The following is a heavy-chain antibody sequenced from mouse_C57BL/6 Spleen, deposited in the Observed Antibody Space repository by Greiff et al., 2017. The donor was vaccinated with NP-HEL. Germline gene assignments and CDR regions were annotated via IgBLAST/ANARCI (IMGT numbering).Heavy chain of an antibody. D-gene: IGHD1-1*01. CDR1: GYTFTDYN. J-gene: IGHJ2*01. CDR2: INPNNGGT. V-gene: IGHV1-18*01. CDR3: ATTVVAHFDY. Sequence: VQLQQSGPELVKPGASVKIPCKASGYTFTDYNMDWVKQSHGKSLEWIGDINPNNGGTIYNQKFKGKATLTVDKSSSTAYMELRSLTSEDTAVYYCATTVVAHFDYWGQGTTLTVSS.